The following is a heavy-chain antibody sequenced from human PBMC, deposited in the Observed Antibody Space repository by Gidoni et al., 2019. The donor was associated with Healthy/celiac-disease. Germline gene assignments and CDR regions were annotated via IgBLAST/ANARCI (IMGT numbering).Heavy chain of an antibody. Sequence: QGLEWMGWMNPNSGNTGYAQKFQGRVTMTRNTSISTAYMGLSRLRSEDTAVYYCARNNYDFWSGYYLTHDAFDIWGQGTMVTVSS. J-gene: IGHJ3*02. CDR3: ARNNYDFWSGYYLTHDAFDI. CDR2: MNPNSGNT. V-gene: IGHV1-8*01. D-gene: IGHD3-3*01.